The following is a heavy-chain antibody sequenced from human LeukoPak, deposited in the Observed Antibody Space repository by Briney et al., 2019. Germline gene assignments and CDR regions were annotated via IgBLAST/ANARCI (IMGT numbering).Heavy chain of an antibody. Sequence: SETLSLTCTASGGSVSSGSYYWSWIRQPPGKGLEWIGYIYYSGSTYYNPSLKSRVTISVDTSKNQFSLKLSSVTAADTAVYYCARDDYGDYVGYWGQGTLVTVSS. CDR2: IYYSGST. CDR1: GGSVSSGSYY. D-gene: IGHD4-17*01. CDR3: ARDDYGDYVGY. J-gene: IGHJ4*02. V-gene: IGHV4-30-4*01.